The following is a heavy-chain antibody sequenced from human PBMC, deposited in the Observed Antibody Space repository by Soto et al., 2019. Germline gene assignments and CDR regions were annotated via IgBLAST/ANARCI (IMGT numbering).Heavy chain of an antibody. V-gene: IGHV4-31*03. CDR1: GGSISSGGYY. CDR3: ARELRFAYCGGDCYSGTI. CDR2: IYYSGST. J-gene: IGHJ4*02. Sequence: PSETLSLTCTVSGGSISSGGYYWSWIRQHPGKGLEWIGYIYYSGSTYYNPSLKSRVTISVDTSKNQFSLKLSSVTAADTAVYYCARELRFAYCGGDCYSGTIWGQGTLVTVSS. D-gene: IGHD2-21*02.